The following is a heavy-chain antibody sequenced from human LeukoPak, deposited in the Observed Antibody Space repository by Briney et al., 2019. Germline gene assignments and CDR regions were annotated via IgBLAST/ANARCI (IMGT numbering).Heavy chain of an antibody. J-gene: IGHJ4*02. CDR2: INSDGSST. CDR1: GFTFSSYW. CDR3: VRSTYSASRFDY. Sequence: GGSLRLSCAASGFTFSSYWMHWVRQAPGKGLVWVSRINSDGSSTSYADSVKGRITISRDNAKNTLYLQMNSLRAEDTAVYYCVRSTYSASRFDYWGQGTLVTVSS. D-gene: IGHD5-12*01. V-gene: IGHV3-74*01.